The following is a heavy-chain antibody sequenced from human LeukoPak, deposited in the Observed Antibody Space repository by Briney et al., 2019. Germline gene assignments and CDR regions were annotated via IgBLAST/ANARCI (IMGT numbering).Heavy chain of an antibody. CDR2: IYYNGIT. J-gene: IGHJ1*01. CDR1: GDSISSGNFY. D-gene: IGHD4-17*01. V-gene: IGHV4-39*01. Sequence: SETLSLTCTVSGDSISSGNFYWGWIRQPPGKELQWIGSIYYNGITHYNPSLESRVTISADTSTNEFSLKLRSVTAADTALYYCARDHGDFVQHDWGQGTLVTVSS. CDR3: ARDHGDFVQHD.